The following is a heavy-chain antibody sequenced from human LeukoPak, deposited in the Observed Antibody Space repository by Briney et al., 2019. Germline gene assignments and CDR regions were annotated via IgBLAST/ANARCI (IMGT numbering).Heavy chain of an antibody. V-gene: IGHV3-30*04. D-gene: IGHD2-15*01. CDR1: GFPFMSYA. Sequence: PGGALGLSWAASGFPFMSYAMDGARQGPGKGLEGVAVISYDGSNKYYADSVKGRFTISRDNSKNTLYLQMNSLRAEDTAVYYCARERGGGFDYWGQGTLVTVSS. CDR2: ISYDGSNK. J-gene: IGHJ4*02. CDR3: ARERGGGFDY.